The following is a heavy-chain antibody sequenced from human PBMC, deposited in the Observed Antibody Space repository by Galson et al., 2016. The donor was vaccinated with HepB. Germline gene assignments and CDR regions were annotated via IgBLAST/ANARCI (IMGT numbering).Heavy chain of an antibody. CDR1: GFTFSDYY. D-gene: IGHD3-22*01. Sequence: SLRLSCAASGFTFSDYYMTWIRQAPGKGLEWVSYISISGNTIYDADSVKGRFTISRDNAKNSLFLEMNSLRAEDTAVYYCARDPSGDRSELFPVGYYGMDVWGQGTTVTVSS. V-gene: IGHV3-11*01. J-gene: IGHJ6*02. CDR3: ARDPSGDRSELFPVGYYGMDV. CDR2: ISISGNTI.